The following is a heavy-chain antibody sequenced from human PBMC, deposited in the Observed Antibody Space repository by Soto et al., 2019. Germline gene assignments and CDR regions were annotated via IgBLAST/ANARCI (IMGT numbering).Heavy chain of an antibody. D-gene: IGHD3-10*01. Sequence: ASVKVSCKVSGYTLTELSMHWVRQAPGKGLEWMGGFDPEDGETIYAQKFQGRVTMTEDTSTDTAYMELSSLRSEDTAVYYCATVSRLLWFGELPAFDYWGQGTLVTVSS. J-gene: IGHJ4*02. CDR3: ATVSRLLWFGELPAFDY. CDR1: GYTLTELS. V-gene: IGHV1-24*01. CDR2: FDPEDGET.